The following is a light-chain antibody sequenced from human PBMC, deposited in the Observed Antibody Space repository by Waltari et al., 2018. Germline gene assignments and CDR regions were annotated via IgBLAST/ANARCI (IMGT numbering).Light chain of an antibody. Sequence: QSVLTQPPSVSATPGQTVTISCSGSTSNIGNFYVSWYQQLPGTVPKLLVYDTDKRPSGIPDRFFGAKSGTSATLGITGLQTGDEAHYYCGAWDSSLTAYVFGTGTEVTVL. V-gene: IGLV1-51*01. CDR3: GAWDSSLTAYV. CDR1: TSNIGNFY. CDR2: DTD. J-gene: IGLJ1*01.